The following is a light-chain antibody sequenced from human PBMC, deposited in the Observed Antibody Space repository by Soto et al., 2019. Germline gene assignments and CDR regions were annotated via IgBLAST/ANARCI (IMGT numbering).Light chain of an antibody. Sequence: DIQMTQSPSTLSGSVGDRFTITCRASQTISSWLAWYQQKPGKAPKLLIYKASTLKSGVPSRFSGRGSGTEFTLTISSLQADDFATYYCQQYHTDWTVGPVTKVEIK. CDR1: QTISSW. V-gene: IGKV1-5*03. J-gene: IGKJ1*01. CDR2: KAS. CDR3: QQYHTDWT.